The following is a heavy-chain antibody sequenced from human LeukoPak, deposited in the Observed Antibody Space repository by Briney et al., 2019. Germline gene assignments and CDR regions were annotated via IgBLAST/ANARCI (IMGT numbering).Heavy chain of an antibody. J-gene: IGHJ4*02. CDR1: GFTVSSNY. CDR2: IARST. Sequence: PGGSLRLSCAASGFTVSSNYMSWVRQAPGKGLEWVSTIARSTYYAGSVKGRFTISRDNSKNTLYLQMNSLRADDTAVYYCAISVNSAQYSYGHWGQGTLVTVSS. D-gene: IGHD2/OR15-2a*01. CDR3: AISVNSAQYSYGH. V-gene: IGHV3-53*01.